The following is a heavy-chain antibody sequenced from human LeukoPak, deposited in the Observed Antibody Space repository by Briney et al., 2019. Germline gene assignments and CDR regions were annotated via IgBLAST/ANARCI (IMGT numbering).Heavy chain of an antibody. CDR1: GGSISSYY. CDR2: IYYSGST. D-gene: IGHD1-26*01. CDR3: ARYIVSYPHDAFDI. V-gene: IGHV4-59*01. J-gene: IGHJ3*02. Sequence: SETLSLTCTVSGGSISSYYWSWIRQPPGKGLEWIGYIYYSGSTNYNPSLKSRVTISVNTSKKQFSLKLSSVTAADTAFYYCARYIVSYPHDAFDIWGQGTMVTVSS.